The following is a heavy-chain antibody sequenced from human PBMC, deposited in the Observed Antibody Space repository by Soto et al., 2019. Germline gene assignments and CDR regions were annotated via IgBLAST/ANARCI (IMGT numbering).Heavy chain of an antibody. CDR3: AGHAERSYYYYYMDV. J-gene: IGHJ6*03. CDR1: GGSISSYY. D-gene: IGHD6-25*01. V-gene: IGHV4-59*08. Sequence: SETLSLTCTVSGGSISSYYWSWIRQPPGKGLEWIGYIYYSGSNNYNPAFKNRVTISVNTSKNQFSLKLSAVTAADTAVYYCAGHAERSYYYYYMDVWGKGTTVTVSS. CDR2: IYYSGSN.